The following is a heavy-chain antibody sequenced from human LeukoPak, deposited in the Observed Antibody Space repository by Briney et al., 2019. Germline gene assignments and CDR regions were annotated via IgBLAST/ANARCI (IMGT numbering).Heavy chain of an antibody. CDR1: GYTFTSYA. D-gene: IGHD2-15*01. Sequence: ASVKVSCKASGYTFTSYAMHWVRQAPGQRLEWMGWINAGNGNTKYSQKFQGRVTITRDTSASTAYMELSSLRSEDTAVYYCARDPLDIVVVVAALLDYWGRGTLVTVSS. V-gene: IGHV1-3*01. J-gene: IGHJ4*02. CDR2: INAGNGNT. CDR3: ARDPLDIVVVVAALLDY.